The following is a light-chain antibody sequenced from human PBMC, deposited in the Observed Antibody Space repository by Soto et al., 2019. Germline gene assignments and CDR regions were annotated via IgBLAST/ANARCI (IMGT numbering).Light chain of an antibody. CDR3: AAWDDSLNGWV. Sequence: VMTQPPSASGTPGQRVIISCSGSSSNFGGNTANWYQQFPGTAPKVLIYSNNQRPSGVPDRFSGSKSGTSASLAISGLQSEDEADYYCAAWDDSLNGWVFGGGTKLTVL. CDR1: SSNFGGNT. J-gene: IGLJ3*02. V-gene: IGLV1-44*01. CDR2: SNN.